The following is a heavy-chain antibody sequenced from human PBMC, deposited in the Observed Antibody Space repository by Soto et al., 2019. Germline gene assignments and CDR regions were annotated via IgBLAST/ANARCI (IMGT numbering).Heavy chain of an antibody. D-gene: IGHD6-13*01. CDR3: ARVYIAAAGTNYYYSMDV. Sequence: QVQLQQWGAGLLKPSETLSLTCAVYGGSFSGYYWCWIRQPPGKGLEWVGEINHSGSTNYKPSLNSRITISVDTSKHQFSLKLSSVTAADTAVYYCARVYIAAAGTNYYYSMDVWGKGTTVTVSS. J-gene: IGHJ6*03. CDR1: GGSFSGYY. CDR2: INHSGST. V-gene: IGHV4-34*01.